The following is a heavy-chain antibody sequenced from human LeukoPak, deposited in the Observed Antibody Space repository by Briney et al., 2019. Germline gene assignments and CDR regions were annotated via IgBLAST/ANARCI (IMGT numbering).Heavy chain of an antibody. Sequence: PSETLSLTCAVSGFSITRGYFWGWIRQSPGKGLEWIGSIYHSGSALYNTSLKSRVTISLDKTKNQLSLRLSSVTAADTAVYYCVRSWSAYYITRLGYWGQGILVTVSS. CDR2: IYHSGSA. J-gene: IGHJ4*02. D-gene: IGHD3-3*01. V-gene: IGHV4-38-2*01. CDR1: GFSITRGYF. CDR3: VRSWSAYYITRLGY.